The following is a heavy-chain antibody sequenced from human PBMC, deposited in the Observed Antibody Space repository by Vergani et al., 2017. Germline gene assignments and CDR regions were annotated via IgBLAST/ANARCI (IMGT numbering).Heavy chain of an antibody. V-gene: IGHV3-23*01. CDR3: AKGGYYYGSGSSYYGMDV. J-gene: IGHJ6*02. D-gene: IGHD3-10*01. CDR2: ISGSGGST. Sequence: EVQLLESGGGLVQPGGSLRLSCAASGFTFSSYAMSWVRQAPGKGLEWVSAISGSGGSTYYADSVKGRFTISRDNSKNTLYLQMNSLRAEYTAVYYCAKGGYYYGSGSSYYGMDVWGQXP. CDR1: GFTFSSYA.